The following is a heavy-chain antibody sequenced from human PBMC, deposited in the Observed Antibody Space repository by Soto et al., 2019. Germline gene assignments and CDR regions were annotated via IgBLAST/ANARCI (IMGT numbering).Heavy chain of an antibody. J-gene: IGHJ4*02. Sequence: ASVKVSCKASGGTFSSYAISWVRQAPGQGLEWMGGIIPIFGTANYAQKFQGRVTITADKSTSTAYMELNSLRAEDTAVYYCAKDAGLYSGSYSFENYFDYWGQGTLVTVSS. CDR1: GGTFSSYA. V-gene: IGHV1-69*06. CDR2: IIPIFGTA. CDR3: AKDAGLYSGSYSFENYFDY. D-gene: IGHD1-26*01.